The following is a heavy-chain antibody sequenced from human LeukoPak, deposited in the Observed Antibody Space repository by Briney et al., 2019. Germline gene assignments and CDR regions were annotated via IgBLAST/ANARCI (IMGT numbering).Heavy chain of an antibody. D-gene: IGHD3-22*01. CDR2: ISFSGST. CDR3: ARHYYDSSDYYPYYFNY. CDR1: GGSISSSTYY. V-gene: IGHV4-39*01. Sequence: PSETLSLTCTVSGGSISSSTYYWGWIRHPPGKGLEWIGSISFSGSTYYNPSLNSRVTISVDTSKNQFSLRLSSVTAADTAVYHCARHYYDSSDYYPYYFNYWGQGTLVTVSS. J-gene: IGHJ4*02.